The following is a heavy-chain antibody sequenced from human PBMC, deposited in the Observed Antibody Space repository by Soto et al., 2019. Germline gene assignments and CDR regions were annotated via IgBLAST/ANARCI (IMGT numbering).Heavy chain of an antibody. J-gene: IGHJ5*02. D-gene: IGHD3-3*01. Sequence: GASVKVSCKASGGTFSSYAISWVRQAPGQGLEWMGGIIPIFGTANYAQKFQGRVTITADESTSTAYMELSSLRSEDTAVYYCAREALITIFGVVTANWFDPWGQGTLVTVSS. CDR1: GGTFSSYA. V-gene: IGHV1-69*13. CDR3: AREALITIFGVVTANWFDP. CDR2: IIPIFGTA.